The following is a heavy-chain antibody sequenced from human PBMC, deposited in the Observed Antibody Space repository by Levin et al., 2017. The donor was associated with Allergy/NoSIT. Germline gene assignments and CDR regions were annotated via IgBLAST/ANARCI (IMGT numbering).Heavy chain of an antibody. Sequence: SGPTLVKPTQTLTLTCTFSGFSLSTSGVGVGWIRQPPGKALEWLALIYWDDDKRYSPSLKSRLTITKDTSKNQVVLTMTNMDPVDTATYYCAHSWRDCGGDCYPTLDYWGQGTLVTVSS. D-gene: IGHD2-21*02. CDR3: AHSWRDCGGDCYPTLDY. CDR2: IYWDDDK. CDR1: GFSLSTSGVG. J-gene: IGHJ4*02. V-gene: IGHV2-5*02.